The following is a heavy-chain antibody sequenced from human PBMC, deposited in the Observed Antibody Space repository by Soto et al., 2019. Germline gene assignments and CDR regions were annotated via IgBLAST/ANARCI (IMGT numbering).Heavy chain of an antibody. CDR3: ARRGLLWVGESPFDP. CDR1: GGSFSGYY. J-gene: IGHJ5*02. V-gene: IGHV4-34*01. CDR2: INHSGST. Sequence: QVQLQQWGAGLLKPSETLSLTCAVYGGSFSGYYWSWIRQPPGKGLEWIGEINHSGSTNYNPSLKRRVTISVETSKNQFSLKLSSVTAADTAVYYCARRGLLWVGESPFDPWGQGTLVTVSS. D-gene: IGHD3-10*01.